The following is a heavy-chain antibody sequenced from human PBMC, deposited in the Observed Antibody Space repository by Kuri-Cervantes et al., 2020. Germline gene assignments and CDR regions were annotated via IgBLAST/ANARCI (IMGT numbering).Heavy chain of an antibody. D-gene: IGHD3-22*01. CDR2: ISSSSSYI. Sequence: ETLSLTCAASGLTFSSYSMNWVRQAPGKGLEWVSSISSSSSYIYYADSVKGRFTISRDNAKNSLYLQMNSLRAEDTAVYYCARDDGVITMIVEDSHDAFDIWGQGTMVTVSS. CDR3: ARDDGVITMIVEDSHDAFDI. CDR1: GLTFSSYS. J-gene: IGHJ3*02. V-gene: IGHV3-21*01.